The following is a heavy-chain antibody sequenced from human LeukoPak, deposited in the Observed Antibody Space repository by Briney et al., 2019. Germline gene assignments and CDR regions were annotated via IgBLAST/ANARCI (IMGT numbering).Heavy chain of an antibody. D-gene: IGHD6-19*01. CDR1: EFTFSSHA. CDR3: AKGKYSSGGVPDY. J-gene: IGHJ4*02. CDR2: ISGGGEST. V-gene: IGHV3-23*01. Sequence: EGSLGLSCVASEFTFSSHAMNWVRQAPGKGLEWVSSISGGGESTYYADSVKGRFTVSRVNSKNTLYLQINSLRGEDTAVYYCAKGKYSSGGVPDYWGQGTLVTVSS.